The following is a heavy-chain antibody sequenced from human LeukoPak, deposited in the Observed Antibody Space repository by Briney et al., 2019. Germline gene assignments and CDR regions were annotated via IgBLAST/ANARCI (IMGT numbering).Heavy chain of an antibody. Sequence: GGSLRLSCAASGFNFGTYWMSWVRQAPGKGLEWVSAISGSGGSTYYADSVKGRFTISRDNSKNTLYLQMNSLRAEDTAVYYCAKVDDYVWGTYRYLDYWGQGTLVTVSS. CDR2: ISGSGGST. CDR3: AKVDDYVWGTYRYLDY. D-gene: IGHD3-16*02. J-gene: IGHJ4*02. V-gene: IGHV3-23*01. CDR1: GFNFGTYW.